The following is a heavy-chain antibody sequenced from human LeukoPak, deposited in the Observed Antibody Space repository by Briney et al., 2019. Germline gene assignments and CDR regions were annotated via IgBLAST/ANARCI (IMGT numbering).Heavy chain of an antibody. CDR3: ARDRPHYYGSGSYIDY. V-gene: IGHV4-61*02. CDR1: GGSTSSDSYY. CDR2: IYTSGST. Sequence: SQTLSLTCTVSGGSTSSDSYYWSWIRQPAGKGLEWIGRIYTSGSTNYNPSLKSRVTISVDTSKNQFSLKLSSVTAADTAVYYCARDRPHYYGSGSYIDYWGQGTLVTVSS. J-gene: IGHJ4*02. D-gene: IGHD3-10*01.